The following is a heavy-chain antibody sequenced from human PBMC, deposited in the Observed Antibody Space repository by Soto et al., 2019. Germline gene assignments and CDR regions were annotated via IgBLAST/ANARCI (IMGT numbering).Heavy chain of an antibody. V-gene: IGHV3-48*03. Sequence: GGSLRLSCAASGFTFSSYEMNWVRQAPGKGLEWVSYISSSGRYPAYADSVKGRFTISRDNAKRSLYLQMMSLTAEDTAIYYCVRGGGGGLFDPWGQGTMVTVSS. J-gene: IGHJ5*02. CDR3: VRGGGGGLFDP. CDR2: ISSSGRYP. D-gene: IGHD2-15*01. CDR1: GFTFSSYE.